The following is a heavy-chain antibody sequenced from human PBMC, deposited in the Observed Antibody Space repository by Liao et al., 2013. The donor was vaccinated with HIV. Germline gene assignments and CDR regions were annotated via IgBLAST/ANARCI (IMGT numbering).Heavy chain of an antibody. J-gene: IGHJ4*02. CDR2: ISHSGAT. CDR1: GGSISSYY. D-gene: IGHD3-22*01. CDR3: AREGYDSTGYHYFFDY. V-gene: IGHV4-4*07. Sequence: QLQLQESGPGLLKPSETLSLTCTVSGGSISSYYWSWIRQPAGKGLEWIGHISHSGATHYNPSLKSRVRLSVATSSRQFSLTLNSVTAADTAVYYCAREGYDSTGYHYFFDYWGQGILVTVSS.